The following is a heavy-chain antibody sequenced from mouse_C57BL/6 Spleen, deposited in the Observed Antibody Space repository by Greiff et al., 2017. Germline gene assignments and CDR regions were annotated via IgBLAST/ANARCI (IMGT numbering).Heavy chain of an antibody. Sequence: QVQLQQSGAELVRPGTSVKVSCKASGYAFTNYLLEWVKQRPGQGLEWIGVINPGSGGTNYNEKFKGKATLTADKSSSTAYMQLSSLTSEDSAVYFCARGDLYYFDYWGQGTTLTVSS. CDR1: GYAFTNYL. CDR2: INPGSGGT. CDR3: ARGDLYYFDY. V-gene: IGHV1-54*01. D-gene: IGHD3-3*01. J-gene: IGHJ2*01.